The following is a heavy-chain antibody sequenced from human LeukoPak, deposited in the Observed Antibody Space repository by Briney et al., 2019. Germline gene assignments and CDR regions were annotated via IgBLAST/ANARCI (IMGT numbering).Heavy chain of an antibody. J-gene: IGHJ3*02. CDR2: IYSGGST. CDR3: ARDPYDSSGFNDAFDI. V-gene: IGHV3-66*02. Sequence: GGSLRLSCAASGFTVSSNYMSWVRQAPGKGLEWVSVIYSGGSTYYADSVKGRFTISRDNSKNTLYLQMNSLSAEYTAVYYCARDPYDSSGFNDAFDIWGQGRMVTVSS. CDR1: GFTVSSNY. D-gene: IGHD3-22*01.